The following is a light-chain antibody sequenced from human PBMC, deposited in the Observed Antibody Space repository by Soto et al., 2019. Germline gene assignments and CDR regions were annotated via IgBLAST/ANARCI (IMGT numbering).Light chain of an antibody. CDR2: DVS. CDR1: SSDVGGYNY. J-gene: IGLJ1*01. V-gene: IGLV2-14*01. Sequence: QSALTQPASVSGSPGQSITISCTGTSSDVGGYNYVSWYQQHPGKAPKLMIYDVSNRPSGVSNLFSGSKSGNTASLTISGLQAEDEADYYCSSYTSSSTFNYVFGTGTKLTVL. CDR3: SSYTSSSTFNYV.